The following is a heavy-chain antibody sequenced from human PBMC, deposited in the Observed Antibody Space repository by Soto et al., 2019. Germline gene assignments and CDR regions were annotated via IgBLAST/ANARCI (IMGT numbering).Heavy chain of an antibody. D-gene: IGHD4-17*01. CDR2: MNPNSGNT. Sequence: ASVKVSCKASGYTFTGYYMHWVRQAPGQGLEWMGWMNPNSGNTGYAQKFQGRVTMTRNTSISTAYMGLSSLRSEDTAVYYCARTLYGDNVDYWGQGTLVTVSS. J-gene: IGHJ4*02. CDR3: ARTLYGDNVDY. V-gene: IGHV1-8*02. CDR1: GYTFTGYY.